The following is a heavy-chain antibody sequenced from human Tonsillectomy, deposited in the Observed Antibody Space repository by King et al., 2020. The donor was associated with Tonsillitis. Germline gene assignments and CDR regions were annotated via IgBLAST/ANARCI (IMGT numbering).Heavy chain of an antibody. CDR1: GFPFSHYG. V-gene: IGHV3-33*01. J-gene: IGHJ3*02. CDR3: ARDGGDFWSGYPDAFDI. CDR2: IWHDGSRN. Sequence: QLVESGGGVVQPGRSLRLSCAASGFPFSHYGMHWVRQAPGKGLDWVAVIWHDGSRNYYGDSVKGRFTISRDKSKNTLYLQMNSLRAEDTAVYYCARDGGDFWSGYPDAFDIWGQGTMVTVSS. D-gene: IGHD3-3*01.